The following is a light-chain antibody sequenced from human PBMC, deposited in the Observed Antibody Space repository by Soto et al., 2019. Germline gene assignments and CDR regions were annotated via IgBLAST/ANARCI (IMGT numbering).Light chain of an antibody. CDR2: GAS. CDR1: QRVSSSF. J-gene: IGKJ4*01. CDR3: QQYGSSPPLT. V-gene: IGKV3-20*01. Sequence: EFVLTQSPGTLSLSPGERATLSCRASQRVSSSFLAWYQQKPGQAPRILIYGASTRATGIPDRFSGSGSGTDFTLTISRLEPEDFAVYYCQQYGSSPPLTFGGGNKVEIK.